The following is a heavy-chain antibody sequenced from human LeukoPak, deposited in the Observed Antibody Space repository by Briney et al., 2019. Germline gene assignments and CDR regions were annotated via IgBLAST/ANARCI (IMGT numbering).Heavy chain of an antibody. CDR3: AAFSSSRPLDY. CDR2: IYHVGSP. J-gene: IGHJ4*02. Sequence: SETLSLTCSVSGYSISSTYYWGWIRQTPGKGLEWIGTIYHVGSPYYNPSLKSRVTISLDTSKNQFSLRLSSVTAADTAVYYCAAFSSSRPLDYWGQGTLVTVSS. D-gene: IGHD6-13*01. V-gene: IGHV4-38-2*02. CDR1: GYSISSTYY.